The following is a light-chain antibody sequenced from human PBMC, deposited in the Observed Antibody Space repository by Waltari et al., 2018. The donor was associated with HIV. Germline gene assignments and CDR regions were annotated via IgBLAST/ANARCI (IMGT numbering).Light chain of an antibody. V-gene: IGLV2-23*02. CDR1: SSDGGSSNL. CDR3: CSYAGSSTFWV. J-gene: IGLJ3*02. CDR2: EVS. Sequence: QSALTKPASVSGSPGQSNPISCPGTSSDGGSSNLVSWYQQNPGKAPKLMSYEVSKRPSGVSNRFSGSKSGNTASLTISGLQAEDEADYYCCSYAGSSTFWVFGGGTKLTVL.